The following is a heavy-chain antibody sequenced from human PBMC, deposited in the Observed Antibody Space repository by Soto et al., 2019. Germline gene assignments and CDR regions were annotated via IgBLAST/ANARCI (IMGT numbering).Heavy chain of an antibody. V-gene: IGHV1-69*13. CDR3: ARANGQYYDILNGRNYYYGMDV. CDR1: GGTFSSYA. J-gene: IGHJ6*02. D-gene: IGHD3-9*01. CDR2: IIPIFGTA. Sequence: SVKVSCKASGGTFSSYAISWVRQAPGQGLEWMGGIIPIFGTANYAQKFQGRVTITADESTSTAYMELSSLRSEDTAVYYCARANGQYYDILNGRNYYYGMDVWGQGTTVTVSS.